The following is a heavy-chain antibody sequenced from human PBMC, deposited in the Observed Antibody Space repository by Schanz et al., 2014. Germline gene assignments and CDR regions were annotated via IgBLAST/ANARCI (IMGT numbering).Heavy chain of an antibody. Sequence: EVQLVESGGGLVQPGGSLRLSCVASGFTFSNYWMTWVRQAPGKGLKWVANIKQDESEKYYVDSVKGRFTISRDNAKNSLFVHMNSLRAEDTTVYCCVRDILHRVYDSGSPWGQGTLVTVSS. J-gene: IGHJ5*02. CDR2: IKQDESEK. D-gene: IGHD3-10*01. CDR3: VRDILHRVYDSGSP. V-gene: IGHV3-7*04. CDR1: GFTFSNYW.